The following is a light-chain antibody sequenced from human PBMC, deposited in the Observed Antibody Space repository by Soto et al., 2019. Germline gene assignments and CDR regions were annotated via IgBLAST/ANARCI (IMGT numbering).Light chain of an antibody. CDR2: GNT. V-gene: IGLV1-40*01. CDR1: ISNIGAGYD. Sequence: QSVLTQPPSVSGAPGQRVTISCIGSISNIGAGYDVHWYQLFPGTAPKLLIYGNTNRPSGVPDRFSGSKSGTSASLAITGLQAEDEADYYCQSYDSSLINSVFGGGTKLTVL. CDR3: QSYDSSLINSV. J-gene: IGLJ3*02.